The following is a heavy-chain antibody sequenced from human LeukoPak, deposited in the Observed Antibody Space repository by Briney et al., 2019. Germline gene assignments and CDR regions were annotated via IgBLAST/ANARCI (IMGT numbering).Heavy chain of an antibody. J-gene: IGHJ5*02. CDR3: ARRGRYYDFWSGYSNWFDP. CDR2: INHSGST. Sequence: RSSETLSLTCAVYGGSFSGYYWSWIRQPPGKGLEWTGEINHSGSTNYNPSLKSRVTISVDTSKNQFSLKLSSVTAADTAVYYCARRGRYYDFWSGYSNWFDPWGQGTLVTVSS. CDR1: GGSFSGYY. V-gene: IGHV4-34*01. D-gene: IGHD3-3*01.